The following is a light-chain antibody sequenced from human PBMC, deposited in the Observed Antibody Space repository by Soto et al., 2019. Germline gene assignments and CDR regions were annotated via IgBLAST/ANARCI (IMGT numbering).Light chain of an antibody. CDR1: SSDVGGYNY. Sequence: QSALTHPRSASGSPGQSVTISCTGTSSDVGGYNYVSLYQQHPGKAPKLTIYEVTKRPSGVPDRFSGSKSGNTASLTVSGLQAEDEADYYCSSYAGTAYVFGTGTKVTV. CDR3: SSYAGTAYV. CDR2: EVT. V-gene: IGLV2-8*01. J-gene: IGLJ1*01.